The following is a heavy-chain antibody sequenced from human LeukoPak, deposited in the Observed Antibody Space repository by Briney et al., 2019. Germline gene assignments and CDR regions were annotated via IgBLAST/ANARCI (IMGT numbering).Heavy chain of an antibody. V-gene: IGHV3-11*06. CDR3: ARGGGSSS. CDR2: INIGGTNT. J-gene: IGHJ5*02. D-gene: IGHD6-6*01. Sequence: PGGSLRLSCAASGFTFNDYYMSWIRQAPGKGLEWLSYINIGGTNTHYADSVKGRFTISRDNAKNSLDLQMNSLRAEDTAVYYCARGGGSSSWGQGTLVTVSS. CDR1: GFTFNDYY.